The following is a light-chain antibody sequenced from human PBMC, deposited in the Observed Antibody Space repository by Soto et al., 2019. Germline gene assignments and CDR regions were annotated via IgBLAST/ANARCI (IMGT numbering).Light chain of an antibody. Sequence: DIQMTQSPSTLSASVGDRVTITCRASQSIGTWLAWYQHKPGRAPKILIYDASTLEGGVPSRFSGSRSGTEFTFTISSLQPDDFATYYCQQYNSYSRAFGQGTKVEIK. CDR1: QSIGTW. CDR3: QQYNSYSRA. J-gene: IGKJ1*01. CDR2: DAS. V-gene: IGKV1-5*01.